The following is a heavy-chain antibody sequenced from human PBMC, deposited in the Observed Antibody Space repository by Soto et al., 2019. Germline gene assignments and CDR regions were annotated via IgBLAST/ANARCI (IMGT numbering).Heavy chain of an antibody. CDR3: ARAPARGSEAPGTWGSGMDV. J-gene: IGHJ6*02. V-gene: IGHV3-30-3*01. CDR2: ISYDGVNI. CDR1: DVSFGIRS. D-gene: IGHD6-13*01. Sequence: CRNLASAAPDVSFGIRSMVMEGNIKRTGVEWVAVISYDGVNIYYADSVKGRFTISRDSSKNTIDLQMDILRQYGPAVYYCARAPARGSEAPGTWGSGMDVWGQGSRFTV.